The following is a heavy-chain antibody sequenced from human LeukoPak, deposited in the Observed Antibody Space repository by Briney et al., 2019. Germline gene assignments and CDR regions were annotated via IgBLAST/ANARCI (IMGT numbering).Heavy chain of an antibody. Sequence: PSETLSLTCTVSGGSISSGGYYWSWIRQHPGKGLEWIGYIYYSGSTYYNPSLKSRVTISVDTSKNQFSLKLSSVTAADTAVYYCARVLLWFGETNWFDPWGQGTLVTVSS. CDR2: IYYSGST. CDR1: GGSISSGGYY. J-gene: IGHJ5*02. V-gene: IGHV4-31*03. D-gene: IGHD3-10*01. CDR3: ARVLLWFGETNWFDP.